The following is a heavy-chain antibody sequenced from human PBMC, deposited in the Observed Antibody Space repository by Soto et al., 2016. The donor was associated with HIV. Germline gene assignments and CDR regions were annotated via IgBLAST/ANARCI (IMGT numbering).Heavy chain of an antibody. Sequence: EAQLVESGGDLVQPGGSLRLSCAASGFTFSSYWMHWVRQVPGKGPVWVSRINSDGSSTGYADSVKGRFTISRDNAKNTLYLQLNSLRAEDTAVYYCARGPTTGTTSGVFDPWGQGTLVTVSS. D-gene: IGHD1-1*01. CDR1: GFTFSSYW. CDR2: INSDGSST. CDR3: ARGPTTGTTSGVFDP. V-gene: IGHV3-74*01. J-gene: IGHJ5*02.